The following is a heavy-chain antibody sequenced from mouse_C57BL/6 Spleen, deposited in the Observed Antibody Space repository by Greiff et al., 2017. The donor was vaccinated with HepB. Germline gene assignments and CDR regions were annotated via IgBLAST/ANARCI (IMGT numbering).Heavy chain of an antibody. CDR2: INPSNGGT. J-gene: IGHJ2*01. CDR1: GYTFTSYW. D-gene: IGHD1-1*01. Sequence: QVQLKQPGTELVKPGASVKLSCKASGYTFTSYWMHWVKQRPGQGLEWIGNINPSNGGTNYNEKFKSKATLTVDKSSSTAYMQLSSLTSEDSAVYYCASLLLRSDYFDYWGQGTTLTVSS. V-gene: IGHV1-53*01. CDR3: ASLLLRSDYFDY.